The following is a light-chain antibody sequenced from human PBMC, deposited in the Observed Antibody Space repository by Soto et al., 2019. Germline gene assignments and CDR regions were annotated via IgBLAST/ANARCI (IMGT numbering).Light chain of an antibody. Sequence: QSALTQPASVSGSPGQSITISCTGTTSDVGGYNYVSWYQQHPGKAPKLMIYDVSNRPSGVSNRFSGSKSGNTASLTISGLQAEDEAEYYCISYTSSSVVFGGGTKLTVL. CDR3: ISYTSSSVV. CDR1: TSDVGGYNY. V-gene: IGLV2-14*03. CDR2: DVS. J-gene: IGLJ2*01.